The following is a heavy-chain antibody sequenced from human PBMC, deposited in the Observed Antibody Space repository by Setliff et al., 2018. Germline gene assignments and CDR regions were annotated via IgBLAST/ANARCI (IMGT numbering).Heavy chain of an antibody. D-gene: IGHD7-27*01. Sequence: SETLSLTCAVSGYSISSGYNWGWIRQPPGKGLEWIASIYYRGSTSYNSSLKSRVSISVDTSKNQFSLNLNSVTAADTAVYYCATLTGDRGVDYWGQGRQVTVPQ. CDR2: IYYRGST. V-gene: IGHV4-38-2*01. J-gene: IGHJ4*02. CDR3: ATLTGDRGVDY. CDR1: GYSISSGYN.